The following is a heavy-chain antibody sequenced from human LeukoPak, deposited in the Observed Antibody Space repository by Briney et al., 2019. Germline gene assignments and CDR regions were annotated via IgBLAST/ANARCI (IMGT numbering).Heavy chain of an antibody. CDR2: IIPMFGAV. V-gene: IGHV1-69*06. J-gene: IGHJ6*03. D-gene: IGHD5-24*01. Sequence: AASVKVSCKASGGTFSSYVISWVRQAPGQGLQWMGGIIPMFGAVNYAQKFQGRVTITADKSTGTAYMELSSLRSEDTAVYYCARDMSSGRVYYYYMDVWGKGTTVTVSS. CDR1: GGTFSSYV. CDR3: ARDMSSGRVYYYYMDV.